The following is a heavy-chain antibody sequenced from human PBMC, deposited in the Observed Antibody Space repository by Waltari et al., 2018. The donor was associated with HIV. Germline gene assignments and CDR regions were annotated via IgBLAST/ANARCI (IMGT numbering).Heavy chain of an antibody. CDR3: ARRRIVGATTRWFDP. Sequence: QVQLQQWGAGLLKPSETLSLTCAVYGGSFSGYYWSWIRQPPGKGLEWIGEINHSGSTNYNPSLKSRVTISVDTSKNQFSLKLSSVTAADTAVYYCARRRIVGATTRWFDPWGQGTLVTVSS. CDR1: GGSFSGYY. J-gene: IGHJ5*02. D-gene: IGHD1-26*01. V-gene: IGHV4-34*01. CDR2: INHSGST.